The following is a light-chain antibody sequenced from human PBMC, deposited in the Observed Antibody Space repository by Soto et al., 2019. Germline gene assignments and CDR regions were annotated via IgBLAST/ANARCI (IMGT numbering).Light chain of an antibody. J-gene: IGLJ3*02. CDR2: GVT. CDR1: SSDIGGYDY. Sequence: QSALTQPRSVSGSPGQSVTISCTGTSSDIGGYDYVSWYQQHPGKAPKLMIYGVTKWPSGVPDRFSGSKSGSTASLTISGLQAEDEADYYCCSYAGSYTWVFGGGTQLTVL. CDR3: CSYAGSYTWV. V-gene: IGLV2-11*01.